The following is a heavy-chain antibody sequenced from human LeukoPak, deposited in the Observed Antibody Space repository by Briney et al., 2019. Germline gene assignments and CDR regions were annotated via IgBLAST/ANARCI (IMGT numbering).Heavy chain of an antibody. Sequence: ASVKVSCKASGYTFTDYYMHWVRQAPGQGLEWMGWINPNGGGTNYAQKFQGRVTMTRDTSISTAYMELSRLRSDDTAVYYCAREAVAGTTNFDYWGQGTLVTVSS. J-gene: IGHJ4*02. D-gene: IGHD6-19*01. V-gene: IGHV1-2*02. CDR1: GYTFTDYY. CDR3: AREAVAGTTNFDY. CDR2: INPNGGGT.